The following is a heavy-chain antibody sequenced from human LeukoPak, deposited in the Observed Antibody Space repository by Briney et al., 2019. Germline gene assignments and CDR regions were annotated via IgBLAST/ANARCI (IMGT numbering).Heavy chain of an antibody. CDR1: GFTFSSYW. CDR2: INSDGSST. CDR3: ARVVTAPSD. Sequence: PGGSLRLSCAASGFTFSSYWMHWVRQAPGKGLVGVSRINSDGSSTMYADSVKGRFTISRDNAKNTLYLQINRLRAEDTAVYYCARVVTAPSDWGQGTLVTVSS. V-gene: IGHV3-74*03. D-gene: IGHD2-21*02. J-gene: IGHJ4*02.